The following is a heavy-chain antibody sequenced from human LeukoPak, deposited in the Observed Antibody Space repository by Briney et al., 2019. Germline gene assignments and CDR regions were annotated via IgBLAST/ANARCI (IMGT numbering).Heavy chain of an antibody. Sequence: GGSLRLSCAASGFTFSRYWMSWVRQAPGKGLEWVANIKKDGSEKYYVDSVKGRFTISRDNAKNSLYLQMNSLRAEDTAVYYCARLLVYNSGGEAFDYWGRGTLVSVSS. CDR2: IKKDGSEK. D-gene: IGHD3-10*01. CDR3: ARLLVYNSGGEAFDY. CDR1: GFTFSRYW. J-gene: IGHJ4*02. V-gene: IGHV3-7*01.